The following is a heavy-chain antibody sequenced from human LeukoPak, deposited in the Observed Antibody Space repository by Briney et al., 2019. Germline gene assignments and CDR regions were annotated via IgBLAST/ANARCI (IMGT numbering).Heavy chain of an antibody. J-gene: IGHJ3*01. D-gene: IGHD3-9*01. V-gene: IGHV4-39*01. Sequence: PSETLSLTCTVSGGYIGSSSYYWGWIRQPPGKGLEWIGSIYYSGSTYYDPSLKSRVTISVDTSKNQFSLKLSSVTAADTAVYYCVRPDDNSFDFWGQGTMVTVSS. CDR2: IYYSGST. CDR3: VRPDDNSFDF. CDR1: GGYIGSSSYY.